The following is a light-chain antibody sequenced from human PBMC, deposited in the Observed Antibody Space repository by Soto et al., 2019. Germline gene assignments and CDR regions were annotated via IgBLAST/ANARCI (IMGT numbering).Light chain of an antibody. Sequence: DVGLSQTLASLAVSLGERATLNCKSSQSCLYSSNNKNYLAWYQQKPGQPPKLLIYWASTRESGVPDRFSGSGSGTDFTLTITSLQSEDFAVYYCQQYHNWPRTFGQGTKVDIK. J-gene: IGKJ1*01. CDR3: QQYHNWPRT. CDR1: QSCLYSSNNKNY. CDR2: WAS. V-gene: IGKV4-1*01.